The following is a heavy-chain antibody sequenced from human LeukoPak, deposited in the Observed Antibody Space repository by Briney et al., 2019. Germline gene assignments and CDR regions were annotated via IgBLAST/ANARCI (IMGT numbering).Heavy chain of an antibody. CDR3: ASGRSHLRGDY. D-gene: IGHD1-1*01. CDR1: GFTFSSYS. V-gene: IGHV3-21*01. CDR2: ISSSSSYI. Sequence: PGGSLRLSCAASGFTFSSYSMNWVRQAPGKGLEWVSSISSSSSYIYYADSVKCRFTISRDNAKNSLYLQMNSLRAEDTAVYYCASGRSHLRGDYWGQGTLVAVSS. J-gene: IGHJ4*02.